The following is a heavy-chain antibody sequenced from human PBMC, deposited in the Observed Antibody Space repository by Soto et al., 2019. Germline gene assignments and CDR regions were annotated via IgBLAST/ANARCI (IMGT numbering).Heavy chain of an antibody. CDR2: IIPIFGTA. Sequence: QVQLVQSGAEVKKPGSTMKVSCKTSRVTFSSYAISWVRQAPGQGLEWMGGIIPIFGTANYAQKFQGRVTITADESTSTAYMELSSLRSEDTAVYYCARSTVTRGYYFDYWGQGTLVTVSS. CDR3: ARSTVTRGYYFDY. J-gene: IGHJ4*02. CDR1: RVTFSSYA. V-gene: IGHV1-69*13. D-gene: IGHD4-17*01.